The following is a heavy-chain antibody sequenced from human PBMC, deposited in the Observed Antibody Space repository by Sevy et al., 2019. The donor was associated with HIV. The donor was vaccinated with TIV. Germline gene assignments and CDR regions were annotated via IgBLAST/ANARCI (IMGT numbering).Heavy chain of an antibody. V-gene: IGHV3-7*01. CDR1: GFTFTDYW. CDR3: AREVGGFNWRPYYFDS. D-gene: IGHD3-3*01. CDR2: IKQDESEK. Sequence: GGSLRLSCAASGFTFTDYWMSWVRQTPGKGLEWVATIKQDESEKYYVDSVKGRFAISRDNGKNSVSPQMNGLRVEDTALYYCAREVGGFNWRPYYFDSWGQGTLVTVSS. J-gene: IGHJ4*02.